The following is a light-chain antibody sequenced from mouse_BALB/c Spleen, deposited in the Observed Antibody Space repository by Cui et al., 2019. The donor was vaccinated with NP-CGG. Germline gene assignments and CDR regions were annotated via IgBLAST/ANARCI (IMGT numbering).Light chain of an antibody. CDR2: GTN. Sequence: QAVVTQASAFTTSPGETVTLTCRSSTGAVTTSNYANWVQEKPDHLFSGLIGGTNNRAPGVPARFSGSLIGDKAALTITGAQTKDEAMYFCALWYSNHWVFGGGTKLTVL. J-gene: IGLJ1*01. CDR1: TGAVTTSNY. CDR3: ALWYSNHWV. V-gene: IGLV1*01.